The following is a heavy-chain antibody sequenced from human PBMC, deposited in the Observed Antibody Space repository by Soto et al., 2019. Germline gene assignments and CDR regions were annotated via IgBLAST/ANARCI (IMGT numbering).Heavy chain of an antibody. J-gene: IGHJ6*02. CDR2: ISAYNGTA. D-gene: IGHD2-15*01. CDR3: AGAVVAHYYYGMDV. CDR1: GYTFTSYG. Sequence: GASVKVSCKASGYTFTSYGISWVRQAPGQGLEWMGWISAYNGTANYAQKLQGRVAITADTSTSTAYMELSSLRSEDTAVYYCAGAVVAHYYYGMDVWCQGTTVTVSS. V-gene: IGHV1-18*01.